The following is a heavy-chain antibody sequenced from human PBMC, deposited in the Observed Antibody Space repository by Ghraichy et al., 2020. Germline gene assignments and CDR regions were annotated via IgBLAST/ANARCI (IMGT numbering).Heavy chain of an antibody. J-gene: IGHJ4*02. CDR2: IYYSGST. V-gene: IGHV4-39*01. CDR3: ARNTLLVVADTIDYALFDY. Sequence: SETLSLTCTVSGGSISSSSYYWGWIRQPPGKGLEWIGSIYYSGSTYYNPSLKSRVTISVDTSKNQFSLKLSSVTAADTAVYYCARNTLLVVADTIDYALFDYWGQGTLVTVSS. D-gene: IGHD2-15*01. CDR1: GGSISSSSYY.